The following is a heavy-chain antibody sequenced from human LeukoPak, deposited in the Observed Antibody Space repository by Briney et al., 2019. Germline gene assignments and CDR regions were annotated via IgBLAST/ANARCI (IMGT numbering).Heavy chain of an antibody. CDR1: GFTFSSYE. CDR3: AKYCSGGSCYSGYYYYGMDV. J-gene: IGHJ6*04. D-gene: IGHD2-15*01. Sequence: GGSLRLSCAASGFTFSSYEMNWVRQVPGKGLEWVSYISSSGSTIYYADSVKGRFTISRDNAKNSLYLQMNSLRAEDTAVYYCAKYCSGGSCYSGYYYYGMDVWGKGTTVTVSS. CDR2: ISSSGSTI. V-gene: IGHV3-48*03.